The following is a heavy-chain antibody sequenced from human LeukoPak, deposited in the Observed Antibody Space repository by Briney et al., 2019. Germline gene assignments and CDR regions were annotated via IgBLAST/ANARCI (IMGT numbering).Heavy chain of an antibody. CDR2: IIPILGIA. V-gene: IGHV1-69*04. J-gene: IGHJ4*02. D-gene: IGHD1-7*01. CDR1: GGTFSSYA. CDR3: AGGTSYYFDY. Sequence: SVKVSCQASGGTFSSYAISWVRQAPGQGLEWMGRIIPILGIANYAQKFQGRVTITADKSTSTAYMELSSLRSEDTAVYYCAGGTSYYFDYWGQGTLVTVSS.